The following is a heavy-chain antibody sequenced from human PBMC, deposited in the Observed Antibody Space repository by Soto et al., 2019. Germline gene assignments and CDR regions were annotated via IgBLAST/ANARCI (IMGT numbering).Heavy chain of an antibody. D-gene: IGHD6-6*01. CDR1: GASTSSYY. J-gene: IGHJ4*02. CDR2: IYYNGNT. Sequence: SETLSLTCAVSGASTSSYYWSWIRQPPGKGLKWIGYIYYNGNTNYNPSLKSRVSISLDTSKNQFSLKLNYVTAADTAVYYCARDRYSSSPDFDYWGQGTLVTVSS. CDR3: ARDRYSSSPDFDY. V-gene: IGHV4-59*01.